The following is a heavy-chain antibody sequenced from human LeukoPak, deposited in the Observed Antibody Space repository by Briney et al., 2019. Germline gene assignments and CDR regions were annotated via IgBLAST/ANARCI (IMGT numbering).Heavy chain of an antibody. CDR3: VRIELPDDRGAFDI. CDR1: GDSISNHY. J-gene: IGHJ3*02. Sequence: SETLSLTCTVSGDSISNHYWGWVRQPAGKGLEWIGRIHTSGSTNYNPSLKSRVTLSVDTAKNQFSLKLTSVTAADTAVYYCVRIELPDDRGAFDIWGRGTMVTVS. V-gene: IGHV4-4*07. D-gene: IGHD1-7*01. CDR2: IHTSGST.